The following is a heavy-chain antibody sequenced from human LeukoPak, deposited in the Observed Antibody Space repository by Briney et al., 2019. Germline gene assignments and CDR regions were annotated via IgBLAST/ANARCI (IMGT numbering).Heavy chain of an antibody. CDR3: AREPGGGAFDI. D-gene: IGHD2-2*01. J-gene: IGHJ3*02. V-gene: IGHV4-38-2*02. CDR2: IYHSGSN. CDR1: GYSISRGYD. Sequence: PSETLSLTCTVSGYSISRGYDWGWIRQPPGKGLEWIGIIYHSGSNYYNPSLKRRVTISVDRSKNQFSLKLSSVSAAATAVYYCAREPGGGAFDIWGQGTMVNVSS.